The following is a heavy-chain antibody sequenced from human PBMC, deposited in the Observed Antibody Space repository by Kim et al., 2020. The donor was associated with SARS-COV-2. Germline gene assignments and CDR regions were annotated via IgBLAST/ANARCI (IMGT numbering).Heavy chain of an antibody. Sequence: SETLSLTCIVSGGPISSYYWSWIRQPPGKGLEWVGYIYHDGSTNYNPSLKTRLTVSLDTSKTQLSLKLSSVTAADTAVYYCASGRYYYANEHWGRGTLVTVSS. D-gene: IGHD3-10*01. CDR2: IYHDGST. CDR1: GGPISSYY. CDR3: ASGRYYYANEH. J-gene: IGHJ4*02. V-gene: IGHV4-59*01.